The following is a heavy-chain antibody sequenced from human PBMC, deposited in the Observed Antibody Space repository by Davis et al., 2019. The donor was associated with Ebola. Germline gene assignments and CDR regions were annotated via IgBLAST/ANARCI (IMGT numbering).Heavy chain of an antibody. V-gene: IGHV3-30-3*01. D-gene: IGHD3-10*01. J-gene: IGHJ6*02. Sequence: PAGSLRLPCAASGFTSSTYPIHWVRQAPGKGLERVAIISYDGSNKYYAGSVKGRFTISRDNSKNTLCLQMNSLRAEDTAVYYCARVSSWFGELLFYYGMDVWGQGTTVTVSS. CDR1: GFTSSTYP. CDR2: ISYDGSNK. CDR3: ARVSSWFGELLFYYGMDV.